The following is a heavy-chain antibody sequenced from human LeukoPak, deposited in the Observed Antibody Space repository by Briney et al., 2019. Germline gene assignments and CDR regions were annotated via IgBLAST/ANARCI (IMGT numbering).Heavy chain of an antibody. D-gene: IGHD4-11*01. J-gene: IGHJ6*03. Sequence: SVKVSCKASGGTFSSYAISWVRQAPGQGLEWMGGIIPIFGTANYAQKFQGRVTITTDESTSTAYMELSSLRSEDTAVYYCATGTGWDYGNNERYYYYYYYMDVWGKGTTVTVSS. CDR2: IIPIFGTA. CDR1: GGTFSSYA. CDR3: ATGTGWDYGNNERYYYYYYYMDV. V-gene: IGHV1-69*05.